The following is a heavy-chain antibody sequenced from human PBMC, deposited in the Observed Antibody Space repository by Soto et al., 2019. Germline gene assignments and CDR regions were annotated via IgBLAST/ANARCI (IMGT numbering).Heavy chain of an antibody. CDR2: ISSSSSTI. D-gene: IGHD2-2*01. CDR1: GFTFSSYS. Sequence: GGSLRLSCAASGFTFSSYSMNWVRQAPGKGLEWVSYISSSSSTIYYADSVKGRFTISRDNAKNSLYLQMNSLRDEDTAVYYCAGDFEGYCSSTSCPEIPYYYYGMDVWGQGATVTVSS. CDR3: AGDFEGYCSSTSCPEIPYYYYGMDV. J-gene: IGHJ6*02. V-gene: IGHV3-48*02.